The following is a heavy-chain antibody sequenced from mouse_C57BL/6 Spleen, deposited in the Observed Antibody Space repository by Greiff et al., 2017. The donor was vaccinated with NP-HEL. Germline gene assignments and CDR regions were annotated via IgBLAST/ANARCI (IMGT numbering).Heavy chain of an antibody. J-gene: IGHJ3*01. Sequence: QVQLQQPGAELVRPGTSVKLSCKASGYTFTSYWMHWVKQRPGQGLEWIGVIDPSDSYTNYNQKFKGKATLTVDTSSSTAYMQLSSLTSEDSAVYYCAIYYDYDGAWFAYWGQGTLVTVSA. D-gene: IGHD2-4*01. CDR1: GYTFTSYW. CDR3: AIYYDYDGAWFAY. V-gene: IGHV1-59*01. CDR2: IDPSDSYT.